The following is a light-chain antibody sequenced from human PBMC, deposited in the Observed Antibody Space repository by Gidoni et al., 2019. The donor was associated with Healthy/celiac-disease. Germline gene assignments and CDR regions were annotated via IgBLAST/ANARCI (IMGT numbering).Light chain of an antibody. V-gene: IGKV3-15*01. Sequence: EILMTQSPATLPVSPGERATLSCRASQSVSSNLAWYQQQPGQAARILIYGASTRATGIPARFSGSRSGTEFTLTISSLQSEDFAVYYCQQYNNWHAYTFXQXTKLEIK. CDR2: GAS. CDR1: QSVSSN. CDR3: QQYNNWHAYT. J-gene: IGKJ2*01.